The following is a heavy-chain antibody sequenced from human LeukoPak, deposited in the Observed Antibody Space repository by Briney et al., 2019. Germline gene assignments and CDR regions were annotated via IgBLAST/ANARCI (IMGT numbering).Heavy chain of an antibody. D-gene: IGHD1-26*01. J-gene: IGHJ5*02. CDR1: GGSISSYY. CDR2: IYSSEST. Sequence: PSQTLSLTCTVSGGSISSYYWSWIRQPAGKGLEWIGRIYSSESTNYNPSLKSQVTMSVDTSKNQFSLKLSSVTATDTAVYYCARGPTTGDLLRRFDPWGQGTLVTVSS. V-gene: IGHV4-4*07. CDR3: ARGPTTGDLLRRFDP.